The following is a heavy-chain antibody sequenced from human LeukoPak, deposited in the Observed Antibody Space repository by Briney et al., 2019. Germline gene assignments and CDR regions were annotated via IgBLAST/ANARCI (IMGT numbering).Heavy chain of an antibody. CDR2: IKQDGSEK. V-gene: IGHV3-7*01. J-gene: IGHJ4*02. Sequence: PGGSLRLSCSAYGFTFSSYWWSRVRQAQGKGLEWVANIKQDGSEKYYVASVKGRFTISRDTAKNSLYLQMNSLRAEDTAVYYCARDNDHFDYWGQGTLVTVSS. CDR3: ARDNDHFDY. D-gene: IGHD1-1*01. CDR1: GFTFSSYW.